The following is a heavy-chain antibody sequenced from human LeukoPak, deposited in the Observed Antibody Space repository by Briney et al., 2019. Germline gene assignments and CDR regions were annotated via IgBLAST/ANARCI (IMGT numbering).Heavy chain of an antibody. J-gene: IGHJ4*02. CDR1: GFTFSSYA. D-gene: IGHD3-22*01. V-gene: IGHV3-21*01. Sequence: GGSLRLSCAASGFTFSSYAMHWVRQAPGKGLEWVSSISSSSSYIYYADSVKGRFTISRDNAKNSLYLQMNSLRAEDTAVYYCASAEGYSYMGSYYFDYWGQGTLVTVSS. CDR2: ISSSSSYI. CDR3: ASAEGYSYMGSYYFDY.